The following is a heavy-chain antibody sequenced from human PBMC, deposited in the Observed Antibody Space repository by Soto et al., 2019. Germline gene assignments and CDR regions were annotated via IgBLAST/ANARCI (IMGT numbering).Heavy chain of an antibody. CDR2: IWYDGSNK. J-gene: IGHJ5*02. Sequence: GGSLRLSCAASGFTFSSYGMHWVRQAPGKGLERVAVIWYDGSNKYYADSVKGRFTISRDNSKNTLYLQMNSLRAEDTAVYYCAREDATGIAAAGTFDPWGQGTLVTVSS. CDR3: AREDATGIAAAGTFDP. D-gene: IGHD6-13*01. V-gene: IGHV3-33*01. CDR1: GFTFSSYG.